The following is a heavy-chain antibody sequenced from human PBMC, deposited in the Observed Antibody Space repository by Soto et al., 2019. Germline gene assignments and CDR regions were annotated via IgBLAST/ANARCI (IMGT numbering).Heavy chain of an antibody. CDR3: VRSSGYYNSGGYYFDY. CDR1: GGSISSGTYY. V-gene: IGHV4-39*01. D-gene: IGHD3-10*01. J-gene: IGHJ4*02. CDR2: IFFSGTT. Sequence: SETLSLTCTVSGGSISSGTYYWGWIRQPPGKGLEWIGTIFFSGTTYYSPSLQSRVTISVDTSKNQFSLNLASVTPADTAVFYCVRSSGYYNSGGYYFDYWGQGTLVTVSS.